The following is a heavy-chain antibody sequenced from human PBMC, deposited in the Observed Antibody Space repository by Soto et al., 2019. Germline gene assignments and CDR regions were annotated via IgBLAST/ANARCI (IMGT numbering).Heavy chain of an antibody. Sequence: EVQLLESGGGLVQPGGSLRLSCAASGFTFSGYAMNWVRQAPGKGLEWVSTISNSGGDTYYADSVKGRFTISRDNAKNPLFVPMKSLRAEDTAVYYWAEGRSVFWRYFGYWGRGTLVILSS. CDR3: AEGRSVFWRYFGY. J-gene: IGHJ4*02. CDR2: ISNSGGDT. CDR1: GFTFSGYA. D-gene: IGHD3-3*01. V-gene: IGHV3-23*01.